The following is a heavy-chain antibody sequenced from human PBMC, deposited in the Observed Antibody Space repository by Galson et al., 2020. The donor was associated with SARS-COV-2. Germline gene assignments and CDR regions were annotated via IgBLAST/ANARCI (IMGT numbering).Heavy chain of an antibody. CDR1: GGTFSTYP. Sequence: SVKVSCKASGGTFSTYPINWVRQAPGQGLQWMGQITPVVGKPNYAQDFQGRVTITADKSTSTVYMELSSLGSDDTAVYYCARAGLEYSSSYFASWGQGTLVTVSS. CDR2: ITPVVGKP. J-gene: IGHJ4*02. V-gene: IGHV1-69*10. D-gene: IGHD6-6*01. CDR3: ARAGLEYSSSYFAS.